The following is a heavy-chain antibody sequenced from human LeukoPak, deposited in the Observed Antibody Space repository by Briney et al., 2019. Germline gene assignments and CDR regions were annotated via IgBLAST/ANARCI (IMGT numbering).Heavy chain of an antibody. CDR3: ARVRMITFGGVIANFDY. Sequence: SETLSLTCTVAGASLSSFYWSWVRQSPGKGLEWIGYISYTGGTTYNPALKGRVTISIDTSKNQFSLKLSSVTAADTAVYYCARVRMITFGGVIANFDYWGQGTLVTVSS. CDR2: ISYTGGT. CDR1: GASLSSFY. V-gene: IGHV4-59*12. J-gene: IGHJ4*02. D-gene: IGHD3-16*02.